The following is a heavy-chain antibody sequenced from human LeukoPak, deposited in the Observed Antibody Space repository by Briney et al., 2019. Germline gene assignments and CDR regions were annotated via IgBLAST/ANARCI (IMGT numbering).Heavy chain of an antibody. V-gene: IGHV4-31*03. D-gene: IGHD6-13*01. CDR3: ARSIAAAGTTTYYYGMDV. CDR1: GGSISSGGYY. CDR2: IYYSGST. J-gene: IGHJ6*02. Sequence: SETRSLTCTVSGGSISSGGYYWSWIRQHPGKGLEWIGYIYYSGSTYYNPSLKSRVTISVDTSKNQFSLKLSSVTAADTAVYYCARSIAAAGTTTYYYGMDVWGQRTTVTVSS.